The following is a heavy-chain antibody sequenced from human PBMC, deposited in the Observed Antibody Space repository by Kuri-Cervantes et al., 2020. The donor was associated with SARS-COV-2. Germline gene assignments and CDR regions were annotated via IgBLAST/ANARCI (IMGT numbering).Heavy chain of an antibody. D-gene: IGHD6-13*01. Sequence: GESLKISCAASGFTFSHFGMFWVRQAPGKGLEWVAFIRYDGNYKTYADAVKGRFTISRDNSKNTLYLQTDNLRAEDRAVYYCAKDLIAAAGNDYFYMDVWGTGTTVTVSS. V-gene: IGHV3-30*02. CDR3: AKDLIAAAGNDYFYMDV. J-gene: IGHJ6*03. CDR1: GFTFSHFG. CDR2: IRYDGNYK.